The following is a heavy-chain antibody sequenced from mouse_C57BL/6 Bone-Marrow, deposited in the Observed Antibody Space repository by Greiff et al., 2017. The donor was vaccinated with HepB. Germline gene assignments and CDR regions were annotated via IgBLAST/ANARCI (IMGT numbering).Heavy chain of an antibody. CDR2: IYIGNGYT. Sequence: VQLQQSGAELVRPGSSVKMSCKTSGYTFTSYGINWVKQRPGQGLEWIGYIYIGNGYTEYNEKFKGKATLTSDTSSSTAYMQLSSLTSEDSAIFSGEGWGSYYGNSYARNYWGQGTSVTVSS. D-gene: IGHD2-10*01. CDR3: EGWGSYYGNSYARNY. CDR1: GYTFTSYG. J-gene: IGHJ4*01. V-gene: IGHV1-58*01.